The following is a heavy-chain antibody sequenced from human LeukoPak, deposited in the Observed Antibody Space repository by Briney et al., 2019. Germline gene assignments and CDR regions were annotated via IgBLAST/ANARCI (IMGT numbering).Heavy chain of an antibody. Sequence: SETLSLTCTVSGGSVGSGSYYWSWIRQPPGKGLEWIGYVYYSGSTNYNPSLKSRVTISVDTSKNQFSLKLTSVTAADTAVYYCATSVSYGSGVTNWFDPWGQGTLVTVSS. V-gene: IGHV4-61*01. J-gene: IGHJ5*02. CDR1: GGSVGSGSYY. CDR3: ATSVSYGSGVTNWFDP. D-gene: IGHD3-10*01. CDR2: VYYSGST.